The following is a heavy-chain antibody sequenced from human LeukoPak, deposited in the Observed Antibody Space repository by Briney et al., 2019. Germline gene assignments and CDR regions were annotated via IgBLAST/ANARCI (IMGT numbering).Heavy chain of an antibody. Sequence: ASVKVSCKASGYTFTSYDINWVRQATGQGLEWMGWINPNSGGTNYAQKFQGWVTMTRDTSISTAYMELSRLRSDDTAVYYCARGEGSSSWYSDYWGQGTLVTVSS. V-gene: IGHV1-2*04. CDR1: GYTFTSYD. CDR3: ARGEGSSSWYSDY. CDR2: INPNSGGT. J-gene: IGHJ4*02. D-gene: IGHD6-13*01.